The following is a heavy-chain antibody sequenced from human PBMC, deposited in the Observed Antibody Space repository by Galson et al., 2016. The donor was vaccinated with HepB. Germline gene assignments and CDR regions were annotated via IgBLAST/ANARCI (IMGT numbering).Heavy chain of an antibody. Sequence: SETLSLTCTVSGASIDSHDWSWIRQPPGKGLEWIGYIYYSGSAKYNPSLKSRVTISADTSKNQFPLKLSSVTAADTAVYYCGGGVLGYCSGGSCYATSIDYWGQGNLVTVSS. CDR3: GGGVLGYCSGGSCYATSIDY. CDR2: IYYSGSA. V-gene: IGHV4-59*11. D-gene: IGHD2-15*01. CDR1: GASIDSHD. J-gene: IGHJ4*02.